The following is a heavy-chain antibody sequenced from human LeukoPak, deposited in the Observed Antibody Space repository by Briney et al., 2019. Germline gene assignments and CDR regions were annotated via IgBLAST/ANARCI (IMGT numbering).Heavy chain of an antibody. J-gene: IGHJ4*02. D-gene: IGHD3-10*01. V-gene: IGHV4-61*05. CDR1: GGSISSSSYY. CDR2: IYYSGST. CDR3: ARGLNYFGSGTKYFDY. Sequence: SETLSLTCTVSGGSISSSSYYWGWIRQPPGKGLEWIGYIYYSGSTNYNPSLKSRVTISVDTSKNQFSLKLSSVTAADTAVYYCARGLNYFGSGTKYFDYWGQGTLVTVSS.